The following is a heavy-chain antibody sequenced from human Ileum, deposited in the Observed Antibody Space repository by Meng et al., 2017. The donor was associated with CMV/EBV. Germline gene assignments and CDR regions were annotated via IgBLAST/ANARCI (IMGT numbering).Heavy chain of an antibody. D-gene: IGHD3-10*01. CDR2: ISSSGNDI. V-gene: IGHV3-21*05. CDR3: ARDLVREVITVHYYYYGMDI. CDR1: GFTFSSYG. Sequence: GESLKISCAASGFTFSSYGMTWVRQAPGKGLEWLSFISSSGNDIYYAESVKGRFTISRDNAKRSLFLQMNSLRAEDTAVYYCARDLVREVITVHYYYYGMDIWGQGTTVTVSS. J-gene: IGHJ6*01.